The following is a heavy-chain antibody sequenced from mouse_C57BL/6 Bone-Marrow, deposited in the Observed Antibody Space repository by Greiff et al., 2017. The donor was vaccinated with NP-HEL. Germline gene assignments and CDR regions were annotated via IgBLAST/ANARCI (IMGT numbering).Heavy chain of an antibody. J-gene: IGHJ2*01. CDR1: GFTFSDYG. V-gene: IGHV5-17*01. Sequence: EVQRVESGGGLVKPGGSLKLSCAASGFTFSDYGMHWVRQAPEQGLEWVAYISSGSSTIYYADTVKGRFTISRDNAKNTLFLQMTSLRSEDTAMYYCARYDYGLDYWGQGTTLTVSS. D-gene: IGHD2-4*01. CDR2: ISSGSSTI. CDR3: ARYDYGLDY.